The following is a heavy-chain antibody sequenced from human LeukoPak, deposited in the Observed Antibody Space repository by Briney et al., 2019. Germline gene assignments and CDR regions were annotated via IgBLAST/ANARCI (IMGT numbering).Heavy chain of an antibody. CDR3: AKGLDCSSTSCYGDLYYMDV. D-gene: IGHD2-2*01. CDR1: GFTFSNYW. V-gene: IGHV3-7*01. Sequence: GGSLRLSCAASGFTFSNYWMNWVRQAPGKGLEWVASIKQDGSEKYYVDSVKGRFTISRDNSKNTLYLQMNSLRAEDTAVYYCAKGLDCSSTSCYGDLYYMDVWGKGTTVTVSS. CDR2: IKQDGSEK. J-gene: IGHJ6*03.